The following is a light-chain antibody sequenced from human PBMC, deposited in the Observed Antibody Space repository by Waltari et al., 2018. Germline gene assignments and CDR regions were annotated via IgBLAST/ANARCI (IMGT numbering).Light chain of an antibody. V-gene: IGLV2-8*01. Sequence: QSALTQPPSASGSPGQSVTISCTGTSSDIGGYNYVSWYQQRPGKAPKLLIYEVTKRPSGVPDRFSGYKSANTASLIVAGLQAKDEADYYCSSYAGSNYVAFGGETKLTVL. CDR2: EVT. J-gene: IGLJ2*01. CDR1: SSDIGGYNY. CDR3: SSYAGSNYVA.